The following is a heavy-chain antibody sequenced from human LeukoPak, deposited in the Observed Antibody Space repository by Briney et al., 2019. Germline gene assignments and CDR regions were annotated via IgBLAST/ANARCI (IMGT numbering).Heavy chain of an antibody. D-gene: IGHD6-13*01. CDR1: GFTFSSYG. CDR3: ARLRQHLAPIDY. CDR2: IWYDGSNK. V-gene: IGHV3-33*01. J-gene: IGHJ4*02. Sequence: GGSLRLSCAASGFTFSSYGMHWVRQAPGKGLEWVAVIWYDGSNKYYADSVKGRFTISRGNSKNTLYLQMNSLRAEDTAVYYCARLRQHLAPIDYWGQGTLVTVSS.